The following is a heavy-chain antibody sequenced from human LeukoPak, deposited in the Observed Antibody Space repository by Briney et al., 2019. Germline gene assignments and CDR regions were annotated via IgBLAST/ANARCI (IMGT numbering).Heavy chain of an antibody. CDR2: IIPILGIA. D-gene: IGHD6-13*01. CDR3: ARGIAAASERPFDI. V-gene: IGHV1-69*04. J-gene: IGHJ3*02. Sequence: ASVKVSCKASGGTFSSYAISWVRQAPGQGLEWMGRIIPILGIANYAQKFQGRVTITADKSTSTAYMELSSLRSEDTAVYYCARGIAAASERPFDIWGQGTMVTVSS. CDR1: GGTFSSYA.